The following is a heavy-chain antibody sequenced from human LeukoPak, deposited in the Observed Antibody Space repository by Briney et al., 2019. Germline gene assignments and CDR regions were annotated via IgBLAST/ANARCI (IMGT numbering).Heavy chain of an antibody. CDR2: INPSGGST. Sequence: GASVKVSCKASGYTFTNYYMHWVRQAPGQGLEWMGIINPSGGSTTYAQKFQGRVTMTGDTSTSTVYMELSSLRSEDTAMFYCARAKVVTEGYFFDYWGQGTLVTVSS. CDR3: ARAKVVTEGYFFDY. D-gene: IGHD4-23*01. CDR1: GYTFTNYY. V-gene: IGHV1-46*01. J-gene: IGHJ4*02.